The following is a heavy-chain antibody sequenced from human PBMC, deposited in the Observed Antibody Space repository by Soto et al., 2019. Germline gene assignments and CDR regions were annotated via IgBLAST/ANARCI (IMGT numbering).Heavy chain of an antibody. D-gene: IGHD1-26*01. CDR1: GFTFSDYY. J-gene: IGHJ3*02. CDR3: AREGYGGWELLPHDAFDI. Sequence: QVQLVESGGGLVKPGGSLRLSCAASGFTFSDYYMSWIRQAPGKGLEWVSYISSSGSTIYYADSVKGRFTISRDNAKNPPYLQMNRLRAEDTAVYYCAREGYGGWELLPHDAFDIWGQGTMVTVSS. CDR2: ISSSGSTI. V-gene: IGHV3-11*01.